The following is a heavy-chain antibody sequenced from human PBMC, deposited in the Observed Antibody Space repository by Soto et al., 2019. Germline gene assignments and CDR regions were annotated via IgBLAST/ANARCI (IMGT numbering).Heavy chain of an antibody. Sequence: GESLKISCKGSGYSFTSYWIGWVRQMPGKGPEWMGIIYPGDSDTRYSPSFQGQVTISADKSISTAYLQWSSLKASDTAMYYCARHNIAAAGSPADFDYWGQGTLVTVS. CDR3: ARHNIAAAGSPADFDY. V-gene: IGHV5-51*01. CDR2: IYPGDSDT. J-gene: IGHJ4*02. D-gene: IGHD6-13*01. CDR1: GYSFTSYW.